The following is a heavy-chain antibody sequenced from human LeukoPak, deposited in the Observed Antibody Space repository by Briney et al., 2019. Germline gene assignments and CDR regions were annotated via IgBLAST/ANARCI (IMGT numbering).Heavy chain of an antibody. V-gene: IGHV3-23*01. J-gene: IGHJ4*02. D-gene: IGHD1-26*01. CDR1: GFTFSSYD. CDR2: VNADGGNT. CDR3: TKRVKYGGTWDHFAD. Sequence: GGSLRLSCAASGFTFSSYDMHWVRQAPGKGLEWVSTVNADGGNTYYADSVKGRFTISRDNSKSTLILQMNSLRVEDTALYYCTKRVKYGGTWDHFADWGQGTLVTVSS.